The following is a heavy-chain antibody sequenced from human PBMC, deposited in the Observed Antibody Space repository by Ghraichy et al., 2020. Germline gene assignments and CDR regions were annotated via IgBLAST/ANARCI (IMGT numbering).Heavy chain of an antibody. CDR1: GFTFSSYS. CDR2: ISSSSSTI. D-gene: IGHD2-21*02. V-gene: IGHV3-48*02. J-gene: IGHJ4*02. CDR3: ARVRYFGAVTATDY. Sequence: GGSLRLSCAASGFTFSSYSMNWVRQAPGKGLEWVSYISSSSSTIYYADSVKGRFTISRDNAKDSLYLQMNSLRDEDTAVYYCARVRYFGAVTATDYWGQGTLVTVSS.